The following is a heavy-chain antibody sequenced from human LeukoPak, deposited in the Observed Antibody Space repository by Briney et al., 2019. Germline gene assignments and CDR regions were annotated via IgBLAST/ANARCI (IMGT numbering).Heavy chain of an antibody. D-gene: IGHD7-27*01. V-gene: IGHV1-8*03. Sequence: GASVKVSCKASGYISTTYDIGWARQATGQGLEWMGWLNPNSGNAGYAQKFQGRVTISRNTSMSTAYMELSSLRSDDTAICYCARRKFLGWFDPWGQGTLVTVSS. CDR3: ARRKFLGWFDP. J-gene: IGHJ5*02. CDR2: LNPNSGNA. CDR1: GYISTTYD.